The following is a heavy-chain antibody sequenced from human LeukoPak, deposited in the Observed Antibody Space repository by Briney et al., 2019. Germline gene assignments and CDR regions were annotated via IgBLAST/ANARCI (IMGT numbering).Heavy chain of an antibody. J-gene: IGHJ6*02. CDR2: ISSSSSYI. CDR1: GFTFSSYS. CDR3: ARDSTTVNDYGMDG. V-gene: IGHV3-21*01. D-gene: IGHD4-17*01. Sequence: GGSLRLSCAASGFTFSSYSMSWVRQAPGKGLEWVSSISSSSSYIYYADSVKGRFTISRDNAKNSLYLQMNSLRAEDTAVYYCARDSTTVNDYGMDGWGQGTSVTVSS.